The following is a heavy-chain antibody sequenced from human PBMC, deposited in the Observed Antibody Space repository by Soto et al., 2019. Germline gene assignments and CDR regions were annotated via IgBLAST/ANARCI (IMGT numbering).Heavy chain of an antibody. CDR1: GFTFSSYS. CDR3: ARDFRYYYDSSGYSEPLMKPVY. CDR2: ISSSSSYI. V-gene: IGHV3-21*01. D-gene: IGHD3-22*01. J-gene: IGHJ4*02. Sequence: PGGSLRLSCAASGFTFSSYSMNWVRQAPGKGLEWVSSISSSSSYIYYAESVKGRITISRDNAKNFLYLQMNSLRAEDTSVYYCARDFRYYYDSSGYSEPLMKPVYWGQGTLVTVSS.